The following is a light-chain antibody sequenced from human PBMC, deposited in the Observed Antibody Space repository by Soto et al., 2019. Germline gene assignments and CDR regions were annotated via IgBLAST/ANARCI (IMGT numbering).Light chain of an antibody. CDR2: KAS. J-gene: IGKJ2*01. V-gene: IGKV1-5*03. Sequence: DIQMTQSPSILSASVGDRVTFTCRASQSVGRLVAWYQQRPGKAPNLLIYKASTLESGVPSRFSGSGSGTEFALSVSGLQPEDFAPYYCQQYNVYPYAFGQGTELEI. CDR1: QSVGRL. CDR3: QQYNVYPYA.